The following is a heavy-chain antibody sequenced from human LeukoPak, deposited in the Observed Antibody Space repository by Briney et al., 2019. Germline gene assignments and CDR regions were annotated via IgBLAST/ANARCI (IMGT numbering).Heavy chain of an antibody. CDR3: ARDTNYLSGGVLGY. J-gene: IGHJ4*02. V-gene: IGHV3-33*01. CDR2: IWYDGSNK. Sequence: GRSLRLSCAASGFTFSSYGMHWVRQAPGEGLEWVAVIWYDGSNKYYADSVKGRFTISRDNSKNTLYLQMNSLRAEDTAVYYCARDTNYLSGGVLGYWGQGTLVTVSS. CDR1: GFTFSSYG. D-gene: IGHD5-24*01.